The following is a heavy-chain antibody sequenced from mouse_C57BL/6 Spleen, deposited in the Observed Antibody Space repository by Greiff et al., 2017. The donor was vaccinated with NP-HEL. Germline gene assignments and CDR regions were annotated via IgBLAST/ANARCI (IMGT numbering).Heavy chain of an antibody. CDR1: GYSFTDYN. J-gene: IGHJ2*01. CDR3: ARRRGYGYDEGYYFDY. D-gene: IGHD2-2*01. Sequence: QLVESGPELVKPGASVKISCKASGYSFTDYNMNWVKQSNGKSLEWIGVINPNYGTTSYNQKFKGKATLTVDQSSSTAYMQLNSLTSEDSAVYYCARRRGYGYDEGYYFDYWGQGTTLTVSS. CDR2: INPNYGTT. V-gene: IGHV1-39*01.